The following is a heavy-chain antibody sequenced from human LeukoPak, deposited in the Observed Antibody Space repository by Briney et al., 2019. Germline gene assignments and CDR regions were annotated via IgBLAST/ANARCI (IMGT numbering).Heavy chain of an antibody. J-gene: IGHJ4*02. CDR3: ARHHYDFWSGYYTGGGYFDY. V-gene: IGHV4-39*01. CDR2: IYYSGST. CDR1: GGSISSSSYY. Sequence: PSETLSLTCTVSGGSISSSSYYWGWIRQPPGKGLEWIGSIYYSGSTYYNPSLKSRVTISVDTSKNQFSLKLSSVTAADTAVYCCARHHYDFWSGYYTGGGYFDYWGQGTLVTVSS. D-gene: IGHD3-3*01.